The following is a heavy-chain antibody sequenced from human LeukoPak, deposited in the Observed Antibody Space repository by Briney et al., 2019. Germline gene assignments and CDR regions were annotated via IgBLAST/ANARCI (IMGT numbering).Heavy chain of an antibody. V-gene: IGHV3-48*03. CDR1: GFTFSSYE. CDR3: ARVKAKFSFDY. Sequence: GGSLRLSCAASGFTFSSYEMNWVRQAPGKGLEWVSYISSSGSTIYYADSVKGRFTISRDNAKNSLYLQMNSLRAEDTAVYYCARVKAKFSFDYWGQGTLVTVSS. D-gene: IGHD2/OR15-2a*01. CDR2: ISSSGSTI. J-gene: IGHJ4*02.